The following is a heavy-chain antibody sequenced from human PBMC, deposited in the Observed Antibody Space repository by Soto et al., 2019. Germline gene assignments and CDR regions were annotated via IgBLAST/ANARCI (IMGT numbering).Heavy chain of an antibody. V-gene: IGHV3-23*01. J-gene: IGHJ4*02. Sequence: PGGSLRLSCAASGFTFSSYAMSWVRQAPGKGLEWVLALSASGGSTYYADSVKGRFTISRDNSKDTLYLQMNSLRAEDTAVYYCAKDQGVSGAYSYGYDYWGQGILVT. CDR1: GFTFSSYA. CDR2: LSASGGST. D-gene: IGHD5-18*01. CDR3: AKDQGVSGAYSYGYDY.